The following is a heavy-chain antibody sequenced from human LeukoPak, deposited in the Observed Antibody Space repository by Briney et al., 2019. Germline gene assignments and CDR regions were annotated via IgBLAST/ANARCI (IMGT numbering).Heavy chain of an antibody. V-gene: IGHV4-39*07. CDR3: ARDTSYSSSWYGYYGMDV. Sequence: SETLTLTCTVSGGSISSSSYYWGWIRQPPGKGLEWIGSIYYSGSTYYIPSLKSRVTISVDTSKNQFSLKLSSVTAADTAVYYCARDTSYSSSWYGYYGMDVWGQGTTVTVSS. CDR1: GGSISSSSYY. D-gene: IGHD6-13*01. CDR2: IYYSGST. J-gene: IGHJ6*02.